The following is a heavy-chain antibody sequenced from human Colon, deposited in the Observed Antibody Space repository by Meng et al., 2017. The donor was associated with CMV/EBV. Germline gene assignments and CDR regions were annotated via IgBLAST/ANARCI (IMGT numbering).Heavy chain of an antibody. V-gene: IGHV3-21*06. D-gene: IGHD6-13*01. CDR1: GFTFSSYS. J-gene: IGHJ4*02. Sequence: GESLKISCAASGFTFSSYSLNWVRQAPGKGLEWASSISHSSDTKYADSVKGRFTLSRDNAQNSVFLQMNSLTAEDTAVYYCARGWPPDYWGQGTLVTVSS. CDR2: ISHSSDT. CDR3: ARGWPPDY.